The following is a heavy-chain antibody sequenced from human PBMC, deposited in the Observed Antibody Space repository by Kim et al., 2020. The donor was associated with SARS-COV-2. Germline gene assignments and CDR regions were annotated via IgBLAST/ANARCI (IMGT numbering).Heavy chain of an antibody. V-gene: IGHV4-59*13. CDR3: ARVRSSSSWSEGNYGMDV. J-gene: IGHJ6*02. D-gene: IGHD6-13*01. CDR1: GGSISSYY. CDR2: IYYSGST. Sequence: SETLSLTCTVSGGSISSYYWSWIRQPPGKGLEWIGYIYYSGSTNYNPSLKSRVTISVDTSKNQFFLKLSSVTAADTAVYYCARVRSSSSWSEGNYGMDVWGQGTTVTVSS.